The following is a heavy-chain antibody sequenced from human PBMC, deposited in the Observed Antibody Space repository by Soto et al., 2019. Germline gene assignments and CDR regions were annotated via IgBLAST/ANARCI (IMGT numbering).Heavy chain of an antibody. CDR3: ALRLGDPGRLYFDY. J-gene: IGHJ4*02. D-gene: IGHD3-16*01. CDR1: GGSISSYY. CDR2: IYYSGST. V-gene: IGHV4-59*12. Sequence: SESLSLTCTVSGGSISSYYWSWIRQPPGKGLEWIGYIYYSGSTNYNPSLKSRVTISVDTSKNQSSLKLSSVTAADTAVYYCALRLGDPGRLYFDYWGQGTLVTVSS.